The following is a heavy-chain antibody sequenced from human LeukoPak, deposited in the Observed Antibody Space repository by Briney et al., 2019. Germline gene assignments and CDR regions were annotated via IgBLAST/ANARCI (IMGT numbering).Heavy chain of an antibody. D-gene: IGHD2-15*01. Sequence: ASVKVSCKASGGTFSSYAINWVRQAPGQGLEWMGRIIPIFGTANYAQEFQGRVTITADESTSTAYMELSSLRSEDTAVYYCARGVVVAGLSHYYYYGMDVWGQGTTVTVSS. CDR1: GGTFSSYA. CDR3: ARGVVVAGLSHYYYYGMDV. J-gene: IGHJ6*02. CDR2: IIPIFGTA. V-gene: IGHV1-69*13.